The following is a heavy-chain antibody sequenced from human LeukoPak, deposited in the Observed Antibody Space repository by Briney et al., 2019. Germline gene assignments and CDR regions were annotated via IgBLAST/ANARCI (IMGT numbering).Heavy chain of an antibody. D-gene: IGHD3-10*01. CDR3: ARDLYGSEST. CDR2: ITPSGSIS. V-gene: IGHV3-23*01. J-gene: IGHJ4*02. Sequence: GGSLRLSCAASGFRFSGHGINWVRQAPGKGLEWVSGITPSGSISYYADSVKGRFTMSRDNSKNTVSLHMNSLRAEDTALYYCARDLYGSESTWGQGILVTVSS. CDR1: GFRFSGHG.